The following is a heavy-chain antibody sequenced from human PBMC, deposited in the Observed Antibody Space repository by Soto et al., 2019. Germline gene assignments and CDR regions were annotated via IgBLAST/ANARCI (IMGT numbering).Heavy chain of an antibody. J-gene: IGHJ4*02. D-gene: IGHD6-13*01. CDR3: TRDHAPYSSPDFDY. CDR2: IRSKAYGGTT. V-gene: IGHV3-49*03. Sequence: GGSLRLSCTASGFTFGDYAMSWFRQAPGKGLEWVGFIRSKAYGGTTEYAASVKGRFTISRDDSKSIAYLQMNSLKTEDTAVYYCTRDHAPYSSPDFDYWGQGTLVTVSS. CDR1: GFTFGDYA.